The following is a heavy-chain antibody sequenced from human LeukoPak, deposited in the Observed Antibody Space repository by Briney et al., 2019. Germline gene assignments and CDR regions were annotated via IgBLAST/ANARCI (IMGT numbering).Heavy chain of an antibody. CDR2: ISYDGSNK. CDR1: GFTFSSYA. CDR3: ARGHSSSWYWDPRPASFDY. J-gene: IGHJ4*02. V-gene: IGHV3-30-3*01. D-gene: IGHD6-13*01. Sequence: PGGSLRLSCAASGFTFSSYAMHWVRQAPGKGLEWVAVISYDGSNKYYADSVKGRFTISRDNPKNTLYLQMNSLRAEDTAVYYCARGHSSSWYWDPRPASFDYWGQGTLVTVSS.